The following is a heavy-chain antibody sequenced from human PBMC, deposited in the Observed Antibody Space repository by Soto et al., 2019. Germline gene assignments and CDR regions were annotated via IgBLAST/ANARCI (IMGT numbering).Heavy chain of an antibody. D-gene: IGHD6-13*01. J-gene: IGHJ6*02. CDR1: GGSFSGYY. CDR2: INHSGST. CDR3: ASAAGYYYYGMDV. V-gene: IGHV4-34*01. Sequence: PSETLSLTCAVYGGSFSGYYWSWIRQPPGKGLEWVVEINHSGSTNYNPSLKSRVTISVDTSKNQFSLKLSSVTAADTAVYYCASAAGYYYYGMDVWGQGTTVTVSS.